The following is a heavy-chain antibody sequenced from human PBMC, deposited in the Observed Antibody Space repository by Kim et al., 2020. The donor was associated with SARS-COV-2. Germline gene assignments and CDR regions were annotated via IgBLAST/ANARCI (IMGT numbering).Heavy chain of an antibody. J-gene: IGHJ4*02. D-gene: IGHD6-13*01. CDR2: ISYDGSNK. CDR3: AKDRAAAGRYYFDY. V-gene: IGHV3-30*18. Sequence: GGSLRLSCAASGFTFSSYGMHWVRQAPGKGLEWVAVISYDGSNKYYADSVKGRFTISRDNSKNTLYLQMNSLRAEDTAVYYCAKDRAAAGRYYFDYWGQGTLGTVSS. CDR1: GFTFSSYG.